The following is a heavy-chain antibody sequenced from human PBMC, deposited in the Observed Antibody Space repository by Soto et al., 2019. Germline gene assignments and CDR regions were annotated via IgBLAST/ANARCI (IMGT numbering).Heavy chain of an antibody. CDR1: GFTFSAYW. Sequence: EVQLVESGGGLVQPGGSLRLSCAASGFTFSAYWMSWVRQPPGKGLEWVANTQQDGSERNYVDSVKGRFTISRDNAKNSLFLQLNSLRADDTAVYYCARMHSGRYYLDYWGQGSLVTVSS. V-gene: IGHV3-7*05. CDR2: TQQDGSER. D-gene: IGHD1-26*01. CDR3: ARMHSGRYYLDY. J-gene: IGHJ4*02.